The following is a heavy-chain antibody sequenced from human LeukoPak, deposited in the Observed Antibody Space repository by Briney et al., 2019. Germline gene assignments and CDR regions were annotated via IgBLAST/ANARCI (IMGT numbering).Heavy chain of an antibody. Sequence: PGGSLRLSCAASGFTFSSYGMHWVRQAPGKGLEGVAVIWYDGSNKYYAASVKGRFTISRDNSKNTLYLQMNSLRAEDTAVYYCAKDPTPASYYMDVWGKGTTVTVSS. J-gene: IGHJ6*03. CDR1: GFTFSSYG. CDR3: AKDPTPASYYMDV. CDR2: IWYDGSNK. D-gene: IGHD4-23*01. V-gene: IGHV3-33*06.